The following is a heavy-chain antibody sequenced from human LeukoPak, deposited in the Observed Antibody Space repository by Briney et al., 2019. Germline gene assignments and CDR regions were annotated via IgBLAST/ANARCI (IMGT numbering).Heavy chain of an antibody. CDR1: GGSISSYY. CDR3: AVDFWSGYGIRPNHYYMDV. Sequence: SETLSLTCTVSGGSISSYYWSWIRQPAGKGLEWIGRIYTSGSTNYNPSLKSRVTMSVDTSKNQFSLKLSSVTAADTAVYYCAVDFWSGYGIRPNHYYMDVWGKGTTVTVSS. V-gene: IGHV4-4*07. J-gene: IGHJ6*03. CDR2: IYTSGST. D-gene: IGHD3-3*01.